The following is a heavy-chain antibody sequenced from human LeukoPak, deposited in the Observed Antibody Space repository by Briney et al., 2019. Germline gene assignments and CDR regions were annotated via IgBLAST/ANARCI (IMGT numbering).Heavy chain of an antibody. CDR3: AKAASGNWNDVSDY. V-gene: IGHV3-48*01. D-gene: IGHD1-20*01. CDR1: GFTFSAYS. CDR2: ISSSSSAI. Sequence: GGSLRLSCAASGFTFSAYSMNWVRQAPGKGLEWVSYISSSSSAIYYADSVKGRFTISRGNAKNTVYLQTNSLRTEDTAVYYCAKAASGNWNDVSDYWGQGTLVTVSS. J-gene: IGHJ4*02.